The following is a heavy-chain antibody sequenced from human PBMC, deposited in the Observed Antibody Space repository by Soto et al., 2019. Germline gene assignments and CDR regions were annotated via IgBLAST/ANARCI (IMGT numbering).Heavy chain of an antibody. J-gene: IGHJ5*02. CDR2: IYHSGTT. D-gene: IGHD6-13*01. CDR1: GYSISSGHY. V-gene: IGHV4-38-2*01. Sequence: SETLSLTFSVSGYSISSGHYWGWIRQPPGKGLEWIGSIYHSGTTYYNPSLKSRVTISLDTSKNQVSLKLNSGTAADTAVYFCARSLYGSSWYAGSWGQGTLVTVSS. CDR3: ARSLYGSSWYAGS.